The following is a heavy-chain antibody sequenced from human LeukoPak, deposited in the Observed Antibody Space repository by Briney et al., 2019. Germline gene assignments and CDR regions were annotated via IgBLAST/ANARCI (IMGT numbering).Heavy chain of an antibody. CDR2: INHSGST. CDR3: ARQLTTVTTGIDY. J-gene: IGHJ4*02. D-gene: IGHD4-17*01. Sequence: PSETLSLTCAVYGGSFSGYYWSWIRQPPGKGLEWIGEINHSGSTNYNPSLKSRVTISVDTSKNQFSLKLSSVTAADTAVYYCARQLTTVTTGIDYWGQGTLVTVSS. CDR1: GGSFSGYY. V-gene: IGHV4-34*01.